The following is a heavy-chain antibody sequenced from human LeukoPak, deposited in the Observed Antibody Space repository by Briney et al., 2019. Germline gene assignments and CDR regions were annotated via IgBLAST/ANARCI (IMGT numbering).Heavy chain of an antibody. Sequence: GGSLRLSCAASGFTFSSYDMHWVRQATGKGLEWVSAIGTAGDPYYPGSVRGRFTISRENAKNSLYLQMISLRAGDTAVYYCARGLRYCSGGSCYNSDAFDIWGQGTMVTVSS. CDR3: ARGLRYCSGGSCYNSDAFDI. D-gene: IGHD2-15*01. CDR2: IGTAGDP. J-gene: IGHJ3*02. CDR1: GFTFSSYD. V-gene: IGHV3-13*05.